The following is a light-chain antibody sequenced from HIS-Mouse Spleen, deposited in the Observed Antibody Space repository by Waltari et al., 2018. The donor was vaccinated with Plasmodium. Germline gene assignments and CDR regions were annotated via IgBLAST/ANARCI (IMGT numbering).Light chain of an antibody. Sequence: AIRMTQSPFSLSASVGDRVTITCWASQGLSSYLAWYQQKPAKAPNLIIYNASSLQNVVPARFSGSGSGTDYTLTISSLPPEGFATYYCQQYYSTPPITFGQGTRLEIK. CDR1: QGLSSY. J-gene: IGKJ5*01. CDR2: NAS. CDR3: QQYYSTPPIT. V-gene: IGKV1D-43*01.